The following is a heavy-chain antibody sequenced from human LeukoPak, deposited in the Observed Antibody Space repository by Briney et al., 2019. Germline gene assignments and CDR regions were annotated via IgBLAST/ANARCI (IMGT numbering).Heavy chain of an antibody. Sequence: GGSLRLSCAASGSPFNRQTMSWVRKAPGKGLEWVAKMKEDGTEIAYVDSVKGRFTISRDNAENSLYLEMKNLRAEDTAVYYCVKGGRQYLEFWGQGTLVTVSS. V-gene: IGHV3-7*03. CDR1: GSPFNRQT. CDR3: VKGGRQYLEF. J-gene: IGHJ4*02. D-gene: IGHD2-15*01. CDR2: MKEDGTEI.